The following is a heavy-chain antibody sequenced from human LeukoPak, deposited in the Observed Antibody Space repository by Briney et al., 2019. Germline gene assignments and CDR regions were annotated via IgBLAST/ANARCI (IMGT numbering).Heavy chain of an antibody. CDR3: ARGVYDSSGYYPFDY. J-gene: IGHJ4*02. CDR1: GYSFTTYD. Sequence: ASVTVSCKASGYSFTTYDVNWVRQAPGQGLEWMGWISAYNGNTNYAQKLQGRVTMTTDTSTSTAYMELRSLRSDDTAVYYCARGVYDSSGYYPFDYWGQGTLVTVSS. D-gene: IGHD3-22*01. CDR2: ISAYNGNT. V-gene: IGHV1-18*01.